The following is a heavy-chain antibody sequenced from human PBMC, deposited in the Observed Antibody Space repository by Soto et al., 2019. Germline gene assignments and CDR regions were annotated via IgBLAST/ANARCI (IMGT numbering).Heavy chain of an antibody. CDR1: GFTFSSYG. CDR2: IWYDGSNK. CDR3: AREHVRFLETSGWVDP. D-gene: IGHD3-3*01. J-gene: IGHJ5*02. Sequence: PGGSLRLSCAASGFTFSSYGMHWVRQAPGKGLEWVAVIWYDGSNKYYADSVKGRFTISRDNSKNTLYLQMNSLRAEDTAVYYCAREHVRFLETSGWVDPWGQGTLVTV. V-gene: IGHV3-33*01.